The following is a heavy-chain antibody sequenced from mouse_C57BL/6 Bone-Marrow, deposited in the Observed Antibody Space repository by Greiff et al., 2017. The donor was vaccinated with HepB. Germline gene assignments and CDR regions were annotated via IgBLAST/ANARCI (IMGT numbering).Heavy chain of an antibody. CDR3: ARRDYGPWFAY. D-gene: IGHD1-2*01. Sequence: QVQLQQSGAELVRPGTSVKVSCKASGYAFTNYLIEWVKQRPGQGLEWIGVINPGSGGTNYNEKFKGKATLTADKSSSTAYMQLSSLTSEDSAVYFCARRDYGPWFAYWGQGTLVTVSA. V-gene: IGHV1-54*01. CDR1: GYAFTNYL. J-gene: IGHJ3*01. CDR2: INPGSGGT.